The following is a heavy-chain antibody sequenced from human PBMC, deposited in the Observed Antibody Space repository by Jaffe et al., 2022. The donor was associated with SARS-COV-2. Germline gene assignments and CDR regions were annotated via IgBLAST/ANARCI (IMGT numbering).Heavy chain of an antibody. J-gene: IGHJ3*02. CDR1: GFTFSSYG. V-gene: IGHV3-30*18. CDR2: ISYDGSNK. CDR3: AKLGYCSGGSCSDDAFDI. Sequence: QVQLVESGGGVVQPGRSLRLSCAASGFTFSSYGMHWVRQAPGKGLEWVAVISYDGSNKYYADSVKGRFTISRDNSKNTLYLQMNSLRAEDTAVYYCAKLGYCSGGSCSDDAFDIWGQGTMVTVSS. D-gene: IGHD2-15*01.